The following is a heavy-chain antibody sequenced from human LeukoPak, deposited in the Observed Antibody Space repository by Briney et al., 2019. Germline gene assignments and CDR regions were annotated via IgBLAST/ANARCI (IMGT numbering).Heavy chain of an antibody. V-gene: IGHV1-2*02. CDR2: INPNSGGT. Sequence: ASVEVSCNASGYTFTGYYVHWVRQAPGQGLEWMGWINPNSGGTNYAQKFQGRVTMTRDTSISTAYMELSRLRSDDTAVYYCARGGRVAVALSFAFAYWGQGTLVTVSS. CDR3: ARGGRVAVALSFAFAY. CDR1: GYTFTGYY. J-gene: IGHJ4*02. D-gene: IGHD6-19*01.